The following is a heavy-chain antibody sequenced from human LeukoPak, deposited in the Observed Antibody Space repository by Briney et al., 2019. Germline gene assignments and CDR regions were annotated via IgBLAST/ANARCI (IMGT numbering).Heavy chain of an antibody. J-gene: IGHJ6*02. CDR1: GFTFSSYA. CDR3: ARNNGMDV. V-gene: IGHV3-30-3*01. CDR2: ISYDGSNK. Sequence: GGSLRLSCAASGFTFSSYAMHWVRQAPGKGLEWVAVISYDGSNKYYADSVKGRFTISRDNAKNSLYLQMNSLRAEDTALYHCARNNGMDVWGQGTTVIVSS.